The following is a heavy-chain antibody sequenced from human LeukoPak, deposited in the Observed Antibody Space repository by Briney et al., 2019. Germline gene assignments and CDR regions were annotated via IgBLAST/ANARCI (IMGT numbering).Heavy chain of an antibody. D-gene: IGHD2-2*01. V-gene: IGHV1-69*13. CDR1: GGTFSSYA. CDR2: TIPIFGTA. CDR3: AREKVVPAAHSAAFDY. Sequence: SVKVSCKASGGTFSSYAISWVRQAPAQGLEWMGGTIPIFGTANYAQKFQGRVTTTADESTSTAYMELSSLRSEDTAVYYCAREKVVPAAHSAAFDYWGQGTLVTVSS. J-gene: IGHJ4*02.